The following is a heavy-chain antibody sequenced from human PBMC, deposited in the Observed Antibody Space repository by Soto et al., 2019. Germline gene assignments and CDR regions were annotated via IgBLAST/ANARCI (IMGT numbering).Heavy chain of an antibody. V-gene: IGHV5-51*01. J-gene: IGHJ3*02. D-gene: IGHD3-16*01. Sequence: ESLTISFTWSGYNFTRYWIAWVRQMPGKGLEWMGIIYPGDSDTRYSPSFQGQVTISADKSISNAYLQWSSLKAADNAMYYCARHALGGPFDIWGQGTMVTVSS. CDR2: IYPGDSDT. CDR1: GYNFTRYW. CDR3: ARHALGGPFDI.